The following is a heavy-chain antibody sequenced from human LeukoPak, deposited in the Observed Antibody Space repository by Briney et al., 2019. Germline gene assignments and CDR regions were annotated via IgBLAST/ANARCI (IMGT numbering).Heavy chain of an antibody. J-gene: IGHJ4*02. CDR3: ARGDDYVWGSYRPGPFDY. Sequence: PGGSLRLSCAASGFTFSSYSMNWVRQAPGKGLEWVSYISSSSSTIYYADSVKGRFTISRDNAKNSLYLQMNSLRAEDTAVYYCARGDDYVWGSYRPGPFDYWGQGTLVTVSS. CDR1: GFTFSSYS. D-gene: IGHD3-16*02. CDR2: ISSSSSTI. V-gene: IGHV3-48*01.